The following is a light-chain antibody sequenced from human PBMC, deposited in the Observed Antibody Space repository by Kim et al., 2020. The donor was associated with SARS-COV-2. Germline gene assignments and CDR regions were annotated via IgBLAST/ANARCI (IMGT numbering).Light chain of an antibody. Sequence: SYELTQPPLVSVSPGQTASITCSGDKLGDKYACWYQQKPGQSPVLVIYQDSKRPSGIPERFSGSNSGNTATLTISGTQAMDEADYYCQAWDSSTVVFGGGTKLTVL. V-gene: IGLV3-1*01. CDR2: QDS. CDR1: KLGDKY. CDR3: QAWDSSTVV. J-gene: IGLJ2*01.